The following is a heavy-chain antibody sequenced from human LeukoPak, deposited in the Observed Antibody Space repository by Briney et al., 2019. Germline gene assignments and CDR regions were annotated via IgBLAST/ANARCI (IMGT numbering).Heavy chain of an antibody. CDR1: GGSVSSGSYY. D-gene: IGHD3-10*01. J-gene: IGHJ5*02. Sequence: SETLSLTCTVSGGSVSSGSYYWSWIRQPPGKGLEWIGYIYYSGSTNYNPSLKSRVTISVDTSKNQFSLKLSSVTAADTAVYYCARSLLLWFGELSRWFDPWGQGTLVTVSS. V-gene: IGHV4-61*01. CDR2: IYYSGST. CDR3: ARSLLLWFGELSRWFDP.